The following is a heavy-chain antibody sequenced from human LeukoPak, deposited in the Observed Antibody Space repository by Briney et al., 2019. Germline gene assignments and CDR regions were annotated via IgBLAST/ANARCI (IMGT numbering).Heavy chain of an antibody. J-gene: IGHJ6*03. Sequence: WETLSLTCTVSAGSISSYYWSWIRQPPGKGLEWIGRISTSGDTNYNPSLKRGVTMSIDTSKNQFSLNLRSVTAADTAVYYCARVRSKDVWVSSGTYQYYYYMDVWGNGTTVTISS. D-gene: IGHD3-16*01. V-gene: IGHV4-4*07. CDR2: ISTSGDT. CDR1: AGSISSYY. CDR3: ARVRSKDVWVSSGTYQYYYYMDV.